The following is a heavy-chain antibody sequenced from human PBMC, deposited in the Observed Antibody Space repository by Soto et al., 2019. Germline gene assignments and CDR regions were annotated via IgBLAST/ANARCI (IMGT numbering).Heavy chain of an antibody. J-gene: IGHJ4*02. CDR1: GFTFSNYG. CDR2: ISKSGGTI. D-gene: IGHD3-3*01. CDR3: AKGGRLESPDN. Sequence: GGSLRLSCAASGFTFSNYGMSWVRQVPGKGLEWVSYISKSGGTIYYADSVKGRFTISRDNSKNTLILQMNSLRAEDPAVYSCAKGGRLESPDNGGQGTLVTVSS. V-gene: IGHV3-23*01.